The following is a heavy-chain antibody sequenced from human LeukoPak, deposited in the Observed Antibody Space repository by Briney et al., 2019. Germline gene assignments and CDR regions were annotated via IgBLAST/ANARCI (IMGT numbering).Heavy chain of an antibody. V-gene: IGHV3-21*01. CDR3: ARDYIAAAALFDY. Sequence: PGGSLRLSCAASGFTFSSYSMNWVRQAPGKGLEWVSSISSSSSHIYYADSVKGRFTISRDNAKNSLYLQMNSLRAEDTAVYYCARDYIAAAALFDYWGQGTLVTVSS. D-gene: IGHD6-13*01. CDR1: GFTFSSYS. CDR2: ISSSSSHI. J-gene: IGHJ4*02.